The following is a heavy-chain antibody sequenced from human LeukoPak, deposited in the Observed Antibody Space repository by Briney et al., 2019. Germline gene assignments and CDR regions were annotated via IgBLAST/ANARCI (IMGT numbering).Heavy chain of an antibody. CDR1: GYTFTSYG. Sequence: GASVKVSCKASGYTFTSYGISWVRQAPGQGLEWMGWISAYNGNTNYAQKLQGRVTMTTDTSTSTAYMELRSLRSDDTAVYYCARDLRNYYGSGSYFTTADYWGQGTLVTVSS. CDR3: ARDLRNYYGSGSYFTTADY. CDR2: ISAYNGNT. J-gene: IGHJ4*02. V-gene: IGHV1-18*01. D-gene: IGHD3-10*01.